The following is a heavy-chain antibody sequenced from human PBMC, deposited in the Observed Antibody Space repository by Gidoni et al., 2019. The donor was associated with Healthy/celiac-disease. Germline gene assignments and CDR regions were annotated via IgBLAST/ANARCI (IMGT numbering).Heavy chain of an antibody. J-gene: IGHJ6*02. Sequence: EVQLVESGGGLVQPGGSLRLSCAASGFTFSSYWLSWVRQAPGKGLEWVANIKQDGSEKYYVDSVKGRFTISRDNAKNSLYLQMNSLRAEDTAVYYCARAREQQPINYYYYYGMDVWGQGTTVTVSS. CDR3: ARAREQQPINYYYYYGMDV. V-gene: IGHV3-7*01. CDR1: GFTFSSYW. CDR2: IKQDGSEK. D-gene: IGHD6-13*01.